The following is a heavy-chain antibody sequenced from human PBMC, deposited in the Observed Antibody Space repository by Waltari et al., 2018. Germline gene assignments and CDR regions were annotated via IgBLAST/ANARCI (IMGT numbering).Heavy chain of an antibody. V-gene: IGHV4-39*01. D-gene: IGHD5-12*01. CDR2: ISYSGTT. Sequence: QLQLQESGPGLVKPSETVSLPCSVSGGSITSARHYCGWIRQPPGQGLEWIGTISYSGTTYNSPSLQSRVTISRDTSKNQLSLKLDSVTASDTAVYYCATYIGASVGTASFDVWGQGTMVTVSS. CDR3: ATYIGASVGTASFDV. J-gene: IGHJ3*01. CDR1: GGSITSARHY.